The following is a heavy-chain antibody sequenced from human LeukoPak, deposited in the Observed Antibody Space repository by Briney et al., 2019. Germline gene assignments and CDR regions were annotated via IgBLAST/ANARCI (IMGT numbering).Heavy chain of an antibody. CDR2: ISGSGGNT. D-gene: IGHD1-1*01. Sequence: GGTLRLSCAASGFTFSSYAMNWVRQVPGKGLEWVSSISGSGGNTYYADSVKSRFTISRDNSKNTLYLQMNSLRAEDTAVYYCARAPGYGAAYYFDYWGQGTLVTVSS. V-gene: IGHV3-23*01. J-gene: IGHJ4*02. CDR1: GFTFSSYA. CDR3: ARAPGYGAAYYFDY.